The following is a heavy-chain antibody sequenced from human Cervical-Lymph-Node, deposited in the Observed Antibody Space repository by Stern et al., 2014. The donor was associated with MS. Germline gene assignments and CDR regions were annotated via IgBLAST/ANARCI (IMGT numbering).Heavy chain of an antibody. J-gene: IGHJ4*02. Sequence: EVQLVQSGGGLVKPGGSLRLPCAASGFTFSNAWMSWVRQAPGKGLEWVGRIKSKTDVGKIDYAAHVKGRFTIPRDDSKNTLYLQMNSLKTEDTAVYYCTTVYWSRSPFDYWGQGTLVTVSS. V-gene: IGHV3-15*01. CDR2: IKSKTDVGKI. D-gene: IGHD2-8*02. CDR1: GFTFSNAW. CDR3: TTVYWSRSPFDY.